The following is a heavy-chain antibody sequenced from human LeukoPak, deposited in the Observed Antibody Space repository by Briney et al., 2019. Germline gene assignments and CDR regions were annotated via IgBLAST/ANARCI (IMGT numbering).Heavy chain of an antibody. D-gene: IGHD5-24*01. CDR2: IYYSGST. J-gene: IGHJ3*02. CDR1: GGSISSYY. V-gene: IGHV4-59*01. Sequence: SETLSLTCTVSGGSISSYYWNWIRQPPGKGLEWIGYIYYSGSTNYNPSLKSRVTISVDTSKNQFSLKVSSVTSADTGVYYCARDPRAGYRDAFDIWGQGKMVTVSS. CDR3: ARDPRAGYRDAFDI.